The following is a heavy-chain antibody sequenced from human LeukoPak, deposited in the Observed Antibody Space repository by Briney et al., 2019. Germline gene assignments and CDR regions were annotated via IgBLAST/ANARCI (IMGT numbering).Heavy chain of an antibody. CDR3: ASAPNEYFFDF. J-gene: IGHJ4*02. CDR2: ISYSGNT. CDR1: GDSIRNYY. V-gene: IGHV4-59*01. Sequence: SETLSLTCTVSGDSIRNYYWSRIRQPPGKGLEWIGYISYSGNTNYNPSLKSRVTISLDTSKNQFTLKWSSVTAADTAIYYCASAPNEYFFDFWGPGTLVTVSS.